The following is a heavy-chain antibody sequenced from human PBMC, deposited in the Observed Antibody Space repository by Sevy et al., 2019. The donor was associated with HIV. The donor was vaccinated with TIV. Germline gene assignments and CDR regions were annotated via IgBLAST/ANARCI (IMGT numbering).Heavy chain of an antibody. D-gene: IGHD6-19*01. J-gene: IGHJ4*02. CDR2: IWYDGSNK. Sequence: GGSLRLSCVASGFTFSTYGMHWVRQAPGKGLEWVAVIWYDGSNKEYVDSVKGRFTISRDNSKDTLYLQMNSLRADDTTVYYCARENIAVASIGYYFDPWGQGTLVTVSS. CDR1: GFTFSTYG. CDR3: ARENIAVASIGYYFDP. V-gene: IGHV3-33*01.